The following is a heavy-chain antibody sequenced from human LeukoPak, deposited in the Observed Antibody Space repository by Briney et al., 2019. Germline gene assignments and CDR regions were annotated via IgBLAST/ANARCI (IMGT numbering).Heavy chain of an antibody. V-gene: IGHV3-21*01. Sequence: GGSLRPSCAASGFTFSSYSMNWVRQAPGKGLEWVSSISSSSSYIYYADSVKGRFTISRDNAKNSLYLQMNSLRAEDTAVYYCARVPGIMITFGGVIALGYMDVWGKGTTVTVSS. CDR2: ISSSSSYI. J-gene: IGHJ6*03. CDR1: GFTFSSYS. CDR3: ARVPGIMITFGGVIALGYMDV. D-gene: IGHD3-16*02.